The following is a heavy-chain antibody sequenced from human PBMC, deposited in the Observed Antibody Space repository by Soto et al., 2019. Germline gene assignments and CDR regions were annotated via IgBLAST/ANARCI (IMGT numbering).Heavy chain of an antibody. CDR2: IYPGDSDT. J-gene: IGHJ5*02. D-gene: IGHD4-17*01. CDR3: ARTVTTMAGSNWFDP. V-gene: IGHV5-51*01. Sequence: PGESLKISCKGSGYSFTSYWIGWVRQMPGKGLEWMGIIYPGDSDTRYSPSFQGQVTISADKSISTAYLQWSSLKASDTAMYYCARTVTTMAGSNWFDPWGQGTLVTVSS. CDR1: GYSFTSYW.